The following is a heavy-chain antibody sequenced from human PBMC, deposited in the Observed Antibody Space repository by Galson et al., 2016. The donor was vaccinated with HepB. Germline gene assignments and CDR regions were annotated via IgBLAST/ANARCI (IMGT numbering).Heavy chain of an antibody. D-gene: IGHD3-22*01. CDR1: GYNFIGYY. V-gene: IGHV1-2*06. J-gene: IGHJ3*01. CDR3: RREVYYDSGVYYPEDFAFDL. Sequence: SVKVSCKASGYNFIGYYIHWVRQAPGQGLEWMGRINPNSGDTNYGKQFKGRVTMTRGTSISTAYMELSSLRSNDAAVYYCRREVYYDSGVYYPEDFAFDLWGQGTIVSVAS. CDR2: INPNSGDT.